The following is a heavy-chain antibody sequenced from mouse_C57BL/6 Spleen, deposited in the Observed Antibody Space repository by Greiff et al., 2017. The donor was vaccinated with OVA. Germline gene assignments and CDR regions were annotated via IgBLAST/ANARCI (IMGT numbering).Heavy chain of an antibody. CDR2: IDPSDSYT. V-gene: IGHV1-69*01. CDR3: ARAHYYGSSYRYFDV. CDR1: GYTFTSYW. Sequence: QVQLQQPGAELVMPGASVKLSCKASGYTFTSYWMHWVKQRPGQGLEWIEEIDPSDSYTNYNQKFKGKSTLTVDKSSSTAYMQLSSLTSEDSAVYYCARAHYYGSSYRYFDVWGTWTTVTVSS. J-gene: IGHJ1*03. D-gene: IGHD1-1*01.